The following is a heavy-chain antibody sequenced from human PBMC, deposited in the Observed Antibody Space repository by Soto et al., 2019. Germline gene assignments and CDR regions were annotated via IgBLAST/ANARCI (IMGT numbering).Heavy chain of an antibody. D-gene: IGHD2-2*01. J-gene: IGHJ6*02. V-gene: IGHV3-33*01. CDR3: ARLGYCSSTRCYYYGMDV. Sequence: QVQLVESGGGVVQPGRSLRLSCAASGFTFRSYGMHWVRQAPGKGLEWVAVIWYDGSNKYYVDSVKGRFTISRDNSKNTLYLQMNSQRAEDTAVYYCARLGYCSSTRCYYYGMDVWGQGTTVTVSS. CDR1: GFTFRSYG. CDR2: IWYDGSNK.